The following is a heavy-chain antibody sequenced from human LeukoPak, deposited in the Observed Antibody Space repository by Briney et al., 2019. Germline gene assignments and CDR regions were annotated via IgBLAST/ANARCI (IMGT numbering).Heavy chain of an antibody. Sequence: SETLSLTCTVSGGSISSYYWSWIRQSPGKGLEWIGYIYYSGSTSYNPSLKSRVTISVDTSKNQFSLKLSSVTAADTAVYYCAREGDNYGNWFDPWGQGTLVTVSS. CDR2: IYYSGST. J-gene: IGHJ5*02. CDR1: GGSISSYY. D-gene: IGHD5-18*01. V-gene: IGHV4-59*01. CDR3: AREGDNYGNWFDP.